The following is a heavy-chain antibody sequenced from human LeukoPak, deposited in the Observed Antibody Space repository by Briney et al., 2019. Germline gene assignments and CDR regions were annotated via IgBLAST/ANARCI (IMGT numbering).Heavy chain of an antibody. CDR2: ISSSSSYI. CDR3: AREKQPISKAVAGTGHDAFNI. V-gene: IGHV3-21*01. CDR1: GFTFSSYS. J-gene: IGHJ3*02. D-gene: IGHD6-19*01. Sequence: PGGSLRLSCAASGFTFSSYSMNWVRQAPGKGLEWVSSISSSSSYIYYADSVKGRFTISRDNAKNSLYLQMNSLRAEDTAVYYCAREKQPISKAVAGTGHDAFNIWGQGTMVTVSS.